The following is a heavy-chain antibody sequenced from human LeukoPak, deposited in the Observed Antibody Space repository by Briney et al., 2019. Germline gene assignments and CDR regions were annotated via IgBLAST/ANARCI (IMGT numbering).Heavy chain of an antibody. CDR1: GFTFSSYE. CDR2: ISNSGSTI. J-gene: IGHJ6*04. CDR3: AELGITMIGGV. Sequence: GGSLRLSCAASGFTFSSYEMNWVRQAPGKGLEWVSYISNSGSTIYYAGSVKGRFTISRDNAKNSLYLQMNSLRAEDTAVYYCAELGITMIGGVWGKGTTVTISS. V-gene: IGHV3-48*03. D-gene: IGHD3-10*02.